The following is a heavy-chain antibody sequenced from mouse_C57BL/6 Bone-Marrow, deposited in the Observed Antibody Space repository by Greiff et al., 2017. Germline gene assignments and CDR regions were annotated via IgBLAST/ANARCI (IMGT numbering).Heavy chain of an antibody. V-gene: IGHV1-19*01. Sequence: VQLQQSGPVLVKPGASVKMSCKASGYTFTDYYMNWVKQSHGQSLEWIGGINPYNGGTRYNQKFKGKATLTVDQSSSTAYMELNSLTSEDSAVYYCARGTVVDWYDDVWGTGTTGTVSS. CDR3: ARGTVVDWYDDV. D-gene: IGHD1-1*01. J-gene: IGHJ1*03. CDR2: INPYNGGT. CDR1: GYTFTDYY.